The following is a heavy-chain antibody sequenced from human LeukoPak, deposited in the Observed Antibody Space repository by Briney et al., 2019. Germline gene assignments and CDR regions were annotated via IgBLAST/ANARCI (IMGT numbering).Heavy chain of an antibody. CDR2: ISYDGSNK. Sequence: GRSLRLSCATSGFTFSSYGMHWVRQAPGKGLEWVAVISYDGSNKYYADSVKGRFTISRDNSKNTLYLQMNSLRAEDTAVYYCAKVGLIALGIDYWGQGTLVTVSS. J-gene: IGHJ4*02. CDR3: AKVGLIALGIDY. D-gene: IGHD2/OR15-2a*01. CDR1: GFTFSSYG. V-gene: IGHV3-30*18.